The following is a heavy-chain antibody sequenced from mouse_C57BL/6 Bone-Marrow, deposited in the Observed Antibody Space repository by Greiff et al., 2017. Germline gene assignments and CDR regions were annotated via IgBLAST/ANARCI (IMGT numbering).Heavy chain of an antibody. CDR1: GYTFTSYW. CDR3: AGEGAITTVVDWYFDV. Sequence: QVQLQQSGAELVMPGASVKLSCKASGYTFTSYWMHWVKQRPGQGLEWIGEIDPSDSYTNYNQKFKGKSTLTVDKSSSTAYMQLSSLTSEDSAVYYCAGEGAITTVVDWYFDVWGTGTTVTVSS. V-gene: IGHV1-69*01. J-gene: IGHJ1*03. CDR2: IDPSDSYT. D-gene: IGHD1-1*01.